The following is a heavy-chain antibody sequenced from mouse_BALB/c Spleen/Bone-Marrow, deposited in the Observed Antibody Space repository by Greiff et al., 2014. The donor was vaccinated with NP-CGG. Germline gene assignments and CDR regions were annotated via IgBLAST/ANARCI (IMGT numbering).Heavy chain of an antibody. CDR2: IYPRDGST. CDR3: ARRVVAPHWYFDV. V-gene: IGHV1S12*01. D-gene: IGHD1-1*01. J-gene: IGHJ1*01. Sequence: VQLQQSGPELVKPGASVKISCKASGYTFTSYYIHWVKQRPGQGLEWIGYIYPRDGSTNYNEKFKGKATLTADTSSSTAYMQLSSLTSEDSAVYFCARRVVAPHWYFDVWGAGTTVTVSS. CDR1: GYTFTSYY.